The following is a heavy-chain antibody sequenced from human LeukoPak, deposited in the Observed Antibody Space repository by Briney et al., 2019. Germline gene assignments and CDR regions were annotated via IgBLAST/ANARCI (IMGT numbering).Heavy chain of an antibody. Sequence: SVKVSCKASGGTFSSYTISWVRQAPGQGLEWMGRIIPILGIANYAQKFQGRVTMTTDTSTSTAYMELRSLRPDDTAVYYRARGGDETEMATDYWGQGTLVTVSS. CDR2: IIPILGIA. D-gene: IGHD5-24*01. CDR1: GGTFSSYT. J-gene: IGHJ4*02. CDR3: ARGGDETEMATDY. V-gene: IGHV1-69*02.